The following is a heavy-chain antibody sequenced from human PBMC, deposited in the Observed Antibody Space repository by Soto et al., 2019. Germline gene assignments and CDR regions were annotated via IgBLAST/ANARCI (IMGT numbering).Heavy chain of an antibody. D-gene: IGHD3-9*01. J-gene: IGHJ4*02. V-gene: IGHV3-23*01. Sequence: GGSLRLSCAASGFTFSTYAMSWVRQAPGKGLEWVSAISGSGGSTYYADSVKGRFTISRGNSKNTLYLQMNSLRAEDTAVYYCAKSPSGDWLLPLDYWGQGTLVTVS. CDR2: ISGSGGST. CDR3: AKSPSGDWLLPLDY. CDR1: GFTFSTYA.